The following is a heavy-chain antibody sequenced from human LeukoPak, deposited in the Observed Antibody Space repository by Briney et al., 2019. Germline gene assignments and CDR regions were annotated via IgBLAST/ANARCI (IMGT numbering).Heavy chain of an antibody. Sequence: SATLSLTCTVSGGSISSSSYYWGWIRQPPGKGLEWIGSIYYSGSTYYNPSLKSRVTISVDTSKNQFSLKLSSVTAADTAVYYCARQGADDRSIVGAANFDFWGQGALVTVSS. J-gene: IGHJ4*02. CDR2: IYYSGST. CDR3: ARQGADDRSIVGAANFDF. V-gene: IGHV4-39*01. CDR1: GGSISSSSYY. D-gene: IGHD1-26*01.